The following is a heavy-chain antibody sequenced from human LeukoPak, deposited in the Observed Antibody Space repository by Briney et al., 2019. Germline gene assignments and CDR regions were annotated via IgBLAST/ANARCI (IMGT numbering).Heavy chain of an antibody. V-gene: IGHV1-46*01. CDR1: GYTFTIYY. CDR3: ARDGGGSLGVKWYFDL. J-gene: IGHJ2*01. CDR2: INPSGGST. Sequence: GASVKVSCKASGYTFTIYYIHWVRQPPGQGLEWMGVINPSGGSTSYAQKFQGRVTMTRDTSTRTGYMEMSSLRSEDTAVYYCARDGGGSLGVKWYFDLWGRGTLVTVSS. D-gene: IGHD1-26*01.